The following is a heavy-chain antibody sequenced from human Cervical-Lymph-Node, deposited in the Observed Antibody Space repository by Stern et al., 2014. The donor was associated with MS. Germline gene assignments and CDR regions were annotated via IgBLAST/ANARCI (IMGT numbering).Heavy chain of an antibody. D-gene: IGHD3-3*01. Sequence: QMQLVESGAEAKAPGASMKVSCRASGYIFTDYYLHWVRQAPGQGLEWLGWIHPNSGGTNYAQNFQGRVTMTKGTSIRTTCMELGWLGYADTAVYYCARGSGTAYDLRGDYWGQGTLVTVSS. CDR1: GYIFTDYY. V-gene: IGHV1-2*02. CDR3: ARGSGTAYDLRGDY. CDR2: IHPNSGGT. J-gene: IGHJ4*01.